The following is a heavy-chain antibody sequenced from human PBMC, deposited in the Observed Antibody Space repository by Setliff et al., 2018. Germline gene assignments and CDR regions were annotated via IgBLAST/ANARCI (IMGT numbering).Heavy chain of an antibody. J-gene: IGHJ3*01. V-gene: IGHV1-18*01. CDR1: GYTFTNYG. Sequence: SVKVSCKASGYTFTNYGFTWVRQAPGQGPEWMGMIITNTGKTSYAQKFQGRVTMTTDTSTGTGYMELRSLRSDDTAVYFCARFGGSCSSSSCYASDLWGQGTMVTVSS. CDR3: ARFGGSCSSSSCYASDL. CDR2: IITNTGKT. D-gene: IGHD2-2*01.